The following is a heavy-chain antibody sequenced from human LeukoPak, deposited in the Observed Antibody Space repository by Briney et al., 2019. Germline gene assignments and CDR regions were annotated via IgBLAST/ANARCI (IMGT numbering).Heavy chain of an antibody. CDR1: GFNFSMYW. CDR3: AREGVEANGLRTDAFDI. J-gene: IGHJ3*02. D-gene: IGHD1-26*01. CDR2: IRQDGGEK. Sequence: GGSLRLSCAASGFNFSMYWMSWVRQAPGKGLEWVANIRQDGGEKWYADSVRGRFTMSRDNGKKLLSMEMNSLRVEDTAVYYCAREGVEANGLRTDAFDIWGRGTMVTVSS. V-gene: IGHV3-7*01.